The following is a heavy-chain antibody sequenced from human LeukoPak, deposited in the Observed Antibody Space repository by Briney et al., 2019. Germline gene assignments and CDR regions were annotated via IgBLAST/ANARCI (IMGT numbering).Heavy chain of an antibody. Sequence: GGSLRLSCAASGFTFRSFSMNWVRQAPGKGLEWVSAISSSGRYMYYADSVKGRFTISRVNANNSLYLQMDSLRAEDTAVYYCAKDVRSDYFDYWGQGTLVTVSS. J-gene: IGHJ4*02. V-gene: IGHV3-21*01. CDR3: AKDVRSDYFDY. CDR1: GFTFRSFS. CDR2: ISSSGRYM.